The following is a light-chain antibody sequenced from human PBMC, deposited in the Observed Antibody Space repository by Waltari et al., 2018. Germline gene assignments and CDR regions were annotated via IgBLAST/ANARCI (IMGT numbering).Light chain of an antibody. CDR2: KNN. CDR1: SSNLGGNF. Sequence: SVLTQPPSASGTPGQTVTIPCSGSSSNLGGNFVHWYPQPPATAPQLLNYKNNPRPSGVPDRFSGSKSGTSASLAISGLRSDDEAEYYCAEWDDNLTGPLFGGGTKVTVL. J-gene: IGLJ3*02. CDR3: AEWDDNLTGPL. V-gene: IGLV1-47*01.